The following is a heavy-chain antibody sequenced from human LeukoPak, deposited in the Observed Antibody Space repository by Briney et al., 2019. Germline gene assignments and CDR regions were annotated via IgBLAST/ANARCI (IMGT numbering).Heavy chain of an antibody. CDR2: IIPIFGTA. CDR1: GGTFSSYA. J-gene: IGHJ3*02. Sequence: SVKVSCKASGGTFSSYAISWVRQAPGQGLEWMGGIIPIFGTANYAQKFQGRVTITADESTSTAYMELSSLRSEDTAVYYCARAHCSSTSCYLDYYDSSGYYYPGAFDIWGQGAMVTVSS. D-gene: IGHD3-22*01. CDR3: ARAHCSSTSCYLDYYDSSGYYYPGAFDI. V-gene: IGHV1-69*01.